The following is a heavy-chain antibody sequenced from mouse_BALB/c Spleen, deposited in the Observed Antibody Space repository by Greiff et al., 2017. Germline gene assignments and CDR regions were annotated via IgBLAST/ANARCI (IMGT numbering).Heavy chain of an antibody. J-gene: IGHJ2*01. V-gene: IGHV1S137*01. CDR3: ASSDDGYYGY. CDR2: ISTYYGDA. Sequence: VQLQQSGAELVRPGVSVKISCKGSGYTFTDYAMHWVKQSHAKSLEWIGVISTYYGDASYNQKFKGKATMTVDKSSSTAYMELARLTSEDSAIYYCASSDDGYYGYWGQGTTLTVSS. CDR1: GYTFTDYA. D-gene: IGHD2-3*01.